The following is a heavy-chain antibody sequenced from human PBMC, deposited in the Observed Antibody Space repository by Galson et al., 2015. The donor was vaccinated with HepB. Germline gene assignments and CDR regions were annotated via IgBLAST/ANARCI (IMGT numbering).Heavy chain of an antibody. CDR1: GYTLTDYY. CDR3: ARGSDDYFDS. CDR2: LNPNRGGT. J-gene: IGHJ4*02. Sequence: SVKVSCKASGYTLTDYYIHWVRQAPGQGLEWMGWLNPNRGGTISAQKFQGRVTMTRDTSINTAFMDLSRLTSDDTAVHYCARGSDDYFDSWGQGTLVTVSS. V-gene: IGHV1-2*02.